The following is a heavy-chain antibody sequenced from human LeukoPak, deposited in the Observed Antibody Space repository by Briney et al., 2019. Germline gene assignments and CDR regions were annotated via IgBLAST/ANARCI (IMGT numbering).Heavy chain of an antibody. Sequence: PSETLSLTXAVSGASFSAYYWRWIRQPPGEGLEWIGEVDYSGASNYNPSLKGRVTLSVDTSKNQFSLTLKFVTAADTGMYYCARRQRIARMSWGDFWGQGNQVTVSS. CDR1: GASFSAYY. J-gene: IGHJ4*02. V-gene: IGHV4-34*01. CDR2: VDYSGAS. D-gene: IGHD3-16*01. CDR3: ARRQRIARMSWGDF.